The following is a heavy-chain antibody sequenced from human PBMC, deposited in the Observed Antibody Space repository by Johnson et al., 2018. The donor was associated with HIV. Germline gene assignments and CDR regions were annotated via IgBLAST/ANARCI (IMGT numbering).Heavy chain of an antibody. CDR1: GFTFNNAW. V-gene: IGHV3-15*01. CDR2: IKSKTDGGTT. J-gene: IGHJ3*02. CDR3: AREHRNYGDAFDI. D-gene: IGHD4-11*01. Sequence: VQLVESGGGLVKPGGSLRLACAASGFTFNNAWMTWVRQAPGKGLGWVGRIKSKTDGGTTDYAAPVKGRFIISRDESKNTLYLQMHGLRPEDTAVYFCAREHRNYGDAFDIWGQGTMVTVSS.